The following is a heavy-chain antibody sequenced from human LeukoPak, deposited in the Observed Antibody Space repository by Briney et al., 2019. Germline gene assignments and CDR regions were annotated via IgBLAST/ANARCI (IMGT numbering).Heavy chain of an antibody. D-gene: IGHD4-17*01. CDR2: ISYDGSNK. V-gene: IGHV3-30-3*01. Sequence: GGSLRLSCAASGFTFSSYAMHWVRQAPGKGLEWVAVISYDGSNKYYADSVKGRFTISRDDSKNTLYLQMNSLRAEDTAVYYCARESMTTVTTTFDYGGQGTLVTVSS. CDR1: GFTFSSYA. J-gene: IGHJ4*02. CDR3: ARESMTTVTTTFDY.